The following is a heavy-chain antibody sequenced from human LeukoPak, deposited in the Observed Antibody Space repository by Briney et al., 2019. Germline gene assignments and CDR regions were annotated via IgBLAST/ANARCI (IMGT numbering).Heavy chain of an antibody. CDR2: INPNSGGT. V-gene: IGHV1-2*02. J-gene: IGHJ5*02. CDR3: ARDLITRLDYGDYGWFDP. CDR1: GYTFTGYY. Sequence: GASVTVSCKASGYTFTGYYMHWVRQAPGQGLEWMGWINPNSGGTNYAQKFQGRVTMTRDTSISTAYMELGRLRSDDTAVYYCARDLITRLDYGDYGWFDPWGQGTLVTVSS. D-gene: IGHD4-17*01.